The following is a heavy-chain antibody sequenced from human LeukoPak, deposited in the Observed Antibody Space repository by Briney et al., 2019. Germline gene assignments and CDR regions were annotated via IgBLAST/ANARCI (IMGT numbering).Heavy chain of an antibody. CDR3: AKGQYYQDRSGSPFDY. Sequence: GGSLRLSCAASGFTFSNYYMSWVRQAPGKGLEWMGDIKPDGSEEYYVDSVKGRFTISRDNAKNTLYLQMSSLRVEDMAFYYCAKGQYYQDRSGSPFDYWGQGTLVTVSA. J-gene: IGHJ4*02. CDR2: IKPDGSEE. V-gene: IGHV3-7*03. CDR1: GFTFSNYY. D-gene: IGHD3-22*01.